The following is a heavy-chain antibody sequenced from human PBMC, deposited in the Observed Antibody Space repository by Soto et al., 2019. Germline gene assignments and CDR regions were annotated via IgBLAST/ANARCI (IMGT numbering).Heavy chain of an antibody. Sequence: QVQLVESGGGLVKPGGSLRLSCAASGFTFSDYYMSWIRQAPGKGLEWVSYISSSGATIYYANSVKGRFTISRDNAAKSLYLQMNILRAEDAAVYYCASRKDRADCWGQGTLVTVSS. V-gene: IGHV3-11*01. CDR1: GFTFSDYY. CDR3: ASRKDRADC. J-gene: IGHJ4*02. CDR2: ISSSGATI. D-gene: IGHD2-15*01.